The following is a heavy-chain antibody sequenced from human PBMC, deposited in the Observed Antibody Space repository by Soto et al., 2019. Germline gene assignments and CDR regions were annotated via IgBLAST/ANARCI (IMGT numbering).Heavy chain of an antibody. D-gene: IGHD3-22*01. CDR2: ISAYNGNT. CDR3: AREYYHYDSSFDI. Sequence: RASVKVSCKASGYTFTSYGISWVRQAPGQGLEWMGWISAYNGNTNYAQKLQGRVTMTTDTSTSTAYMELRSLRSDDTDVYYCAREYYHYDSSFDIWCQGAXVTVSS. J-gene: IGHJ3*02. V-gene: IGHV1-18*04. CDR1: GYTFTSYG.